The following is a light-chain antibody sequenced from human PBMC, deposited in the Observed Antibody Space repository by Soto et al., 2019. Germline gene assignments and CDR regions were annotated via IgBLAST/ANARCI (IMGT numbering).Light chain of an antibody. Sequence: QSVLTQPPSASGSPGQSVTISCTGTSSDVGAYNYVSWYQQHPGKAPKVLIFEVSKRPSGVPDRFSGSKSGNTASLTVYELQAEDEADYYCCSYAGSTNLGVFGGGTKLTVL. V-gene: IGLV2-8*01. CDR1: SSDVGAYNY. CDR3: CSYAGSTNLGV. CDR2: EVS. J-gene: IGLJ3*02.